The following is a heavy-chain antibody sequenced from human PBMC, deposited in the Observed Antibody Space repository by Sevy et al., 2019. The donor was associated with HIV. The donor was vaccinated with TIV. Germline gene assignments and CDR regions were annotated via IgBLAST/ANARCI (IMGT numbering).Heavy chain of an antibody. CDR2: ISGSGGST. D-gene: IGHD3-3*01. V-gene: IGHV3-23*01. CDR1: GFTFSSYA. CDR3: AKDGVTIFGVVIGLYYYGMDV. J-gene: IGHJ6*02. Sequence: GGSLRLSCAASGFTFSSYAMSWVRQAPGKGLEWVSAISGSGGSTYYADSVKGRFTISRDNSKNTLYLQMSSLRAEDTAVYYCAKDGVTIFGVVIGLYYYGMDVWGQGTTVTVSS.